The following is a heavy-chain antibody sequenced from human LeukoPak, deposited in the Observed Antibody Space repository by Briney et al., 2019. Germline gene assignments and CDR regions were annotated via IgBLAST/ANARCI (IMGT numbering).Heavy chain of an antibody. CDR2: IYPGDSDT. CDR3: ARLGGGMSSSRYYYLDV. V-gene: IGHV5-51*01. Sequence: GESLKISCKGSGYSFTSYWIGWVRQMPGKGLEWMGIIYPGDSDTRYSPSFQGPVTISADKSISTAYLQWSSLKASDTAMYYCARLGGGMSSSRYYYLDVWGKGTTVTISS. D-gene: IGHD6-13*01. J-gene: IGHJ6*03. CDR1: GYSFTSYW.